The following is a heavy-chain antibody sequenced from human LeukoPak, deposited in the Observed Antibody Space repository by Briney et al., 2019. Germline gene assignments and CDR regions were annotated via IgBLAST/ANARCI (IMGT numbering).Heavy chain of an antibody. V-gene: IGHV3-23*01. Sequence: PGRSLRLSCAASGFTFSSYGMQWVRQGPGTGLEWVSAISGSGDTTFYADSVKGRFTISRDNSKKTLYLQVNSLRAEDTAVYFCAKELTTERTPGVDSWGQGTLVTVSS. CDR3: AKELTTERTPGVDS. D-gene: IGHD4-17*01. CDR2: ISGSGDTT. CDR1: GFTFSSYG. J-gene: IGHJ4*02.